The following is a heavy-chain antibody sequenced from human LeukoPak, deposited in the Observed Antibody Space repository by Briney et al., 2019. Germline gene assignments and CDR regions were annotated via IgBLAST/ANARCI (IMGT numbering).Heavy chain of an antibody. D-gene: IGHD3-3*01. Sequence: PGGSLRLSCAASGFTVSSNYMSWVRQAPGKGLEWVSVIYSGVTTYYADSVKGRFTISSDNSKNQVYLHMNTLRADDTAVYYCARDVRLNDYRNGHCAWGQGTLVTVSS. V-gene: IGHV3-53*01. CDR2: IYSGVTT. J-gene: IGHJ5*02. CDR3: ARDVRLNDYRNGHCA. CDR1: GFTVSSNY.